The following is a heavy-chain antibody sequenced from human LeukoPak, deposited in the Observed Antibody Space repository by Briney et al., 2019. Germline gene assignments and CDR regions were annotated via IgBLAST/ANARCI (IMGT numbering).Heavy chain of an antibody. V-gene: IGHV4-59*01. CDR1: GGSISSYY. D-gene: IGHD3-22*01. CDR2: IYYSGNT. J-gene: IGHJ4*02. CDR3: ARHDSSGFYH. Sequence: PSETLSLTCTVSGGSISSYYWSWIRQPPGKGLEWIGHIYYSGNTNYNPSFKSRVAISVDTSKNQFSLTLTSMTAADTAVYYCARHDSSGFYHWGQGNLVTVSS.